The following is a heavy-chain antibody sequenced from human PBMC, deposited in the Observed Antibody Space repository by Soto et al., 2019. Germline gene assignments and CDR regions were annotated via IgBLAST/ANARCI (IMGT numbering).Heavy chain of an antibody. CDR2: IWYDGSNK. CDR1: GFTFXSYG. Sequence: GGSLRLSCAASGFTFXSYGMHWVRQAPGKGLEWVAVIWYDGSNKYYADSVKGRFTISRDNSKNTLYLQMNSLRAEDTAVYYCASFSGGWYAYYYYYMDVWGKGTTVTVSS. D-gene: IGHD6-19*01. J-gene: IGHJ6*03. CDR3: ASFSGGWYAYYYYYMDV. V-gene: IGHV3-33*01.